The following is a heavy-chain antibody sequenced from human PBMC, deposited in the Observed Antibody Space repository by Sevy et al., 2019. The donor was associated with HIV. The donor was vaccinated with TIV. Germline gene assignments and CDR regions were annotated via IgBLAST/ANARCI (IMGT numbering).Heavy chain of an antibody. J-gene: IGHJ6*03. CDR1: GFTFSSCA. Sequence: GGSLRLSCVASGFTFSSCAMDWVRQAPGKGLEWVSSISGSGDSTYYAASVKGRFTISRDNSKNTLYLQMNSLRAEGTAVSYVAYCKHGGLNLCGEYYIDVWGKGTMVTVSS. CDR3: AYCKHGGLNLCGEYYIDV. V-gene: IGHV3-23*01. D-gene: IGHD3-10*01. CDR2: ISGSGDST.